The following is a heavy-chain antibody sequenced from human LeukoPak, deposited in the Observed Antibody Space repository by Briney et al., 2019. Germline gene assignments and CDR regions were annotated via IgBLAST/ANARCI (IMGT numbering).Heavy chain of an antibody. V-gene: IGHV4-59*01. CDR3: ARRMGVPTNWFDP. J-gene: IGHJ5*02. D-gene: IGHD2-2*01. Sequence: SETLSLTCTVSGGSISRYYWSWIRRPPGKGLEWIGYIDDSGSTNYNPSLKSRVTISVDTSKNQFSLKLSSVTAADTAVYYCARRMGVPTNWFDPWSQGTLVTVSS. CDR2: IDDSGST. CDR1: GGSISRYY.